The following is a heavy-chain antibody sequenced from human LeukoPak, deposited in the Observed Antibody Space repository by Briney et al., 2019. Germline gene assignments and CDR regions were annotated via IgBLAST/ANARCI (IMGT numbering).Heavy chain of an antibody. J-gene: IGHJ3*02. D-gene: IGHD6-13*01. CDR2: IYASGNT. Sequence: SETLSLTCTVSGGSISGYYWSWIRQPAGKGLEWIGRIYASGNTNYNPSLKSRVTMSVDTSNNQFSLKLNSVTAADTAVYYCVRDEGAAAGRAFDIWGQGTMVTVSS. V-gene: IGHV4-4*07. CDR3: VRDEGAAAGRAFDI. CDR1: GGSISGYY.